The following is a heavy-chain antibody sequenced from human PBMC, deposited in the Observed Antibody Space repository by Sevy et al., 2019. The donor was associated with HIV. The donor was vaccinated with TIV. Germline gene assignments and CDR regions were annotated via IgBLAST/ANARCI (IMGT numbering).Heavy chain of an antibody. CDR1: GFTFSDAW. CDR3: TTEAIDYEDPDYHHFGMDV. CDR2: MKSKTEGGTT. J-gene: IGHJ6*02. Sequence: GGSLRLSCAASGFTFSDAWMSWVRQGPGKGLEWVGRMKSKTEGGTTDYAAPVNGRFTISRDDSKTTWYLKMNSLKTEDTAVYYCTTEAIDYEDPDYHHFGMDVWGQGTTVTVSS. V-gene: IGHV3-15*01. D-gene: IGHD4-17*01.